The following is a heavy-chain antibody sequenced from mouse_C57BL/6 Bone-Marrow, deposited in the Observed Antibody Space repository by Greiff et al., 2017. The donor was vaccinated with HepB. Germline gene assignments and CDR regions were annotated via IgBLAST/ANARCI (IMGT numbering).Heavy chain of an antibody. CDR2: ISSGGSYT. CDR1: GFTFSSYG. Sequence: EVQLVESGGDLVKPGGSLKLSCAASGFTFSSYGMSWVRQTPDKRLEWVATISSGGSYTYYPDSVKGRFTISRDNAKNTLYLQMSSLKSEDTAMYYCERPEVLYGEFDYWGQGTTLTVSS. D-gene: IGHD1-1*01. J-gene: IGHJ2*01. V-gene: IGHV5-6*01. CDR3: ERPEVLYGEFDY.